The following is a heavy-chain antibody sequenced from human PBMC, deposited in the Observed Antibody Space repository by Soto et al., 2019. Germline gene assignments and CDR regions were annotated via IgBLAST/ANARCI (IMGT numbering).Heavy chain of an antibody. CDR1: GYTFTSYY. CDR2: INPSGGST. Sequence: ASVKVSCKASGYTFTSYYMHWVRQAPGQGLEWMGIINPSGGSTSYAQKFQGRVTMTRDTSTSTVYMELSSLRSEDTAVYYCATAPYSGSYSFPFEDYWGQGTLVTVSS. J-gene: IGHJ4*02. D-gene: IGHD1-26*01. CDR3: ATAPYSGSYSFPFEDY. V-gene: IGHV1-46*01.